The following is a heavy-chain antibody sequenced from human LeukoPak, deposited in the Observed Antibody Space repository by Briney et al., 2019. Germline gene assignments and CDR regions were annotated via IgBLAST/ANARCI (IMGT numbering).Heavy chain of an antibody. CDR1: GGSISSSSYY. CDR2: IYYSGST. V-gene: IGHV4-39*01. Sequence: SETLSLTCTVSGGSISSSSYYWGGIRQPPGKGLEWIGSIYYSGSTYYNPSLKSRVTISVDTSKNQFSLKLSSVTAADTAVYDCARLYSAGMDVWGQGTTVTVSS. CDR3: ARLYSAGMDV. D-gene: IGHD2-21*01. J-gene: IGHJ6*02.